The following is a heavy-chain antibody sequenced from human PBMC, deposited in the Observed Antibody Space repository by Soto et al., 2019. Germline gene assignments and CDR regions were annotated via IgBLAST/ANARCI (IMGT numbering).Heavy chain of an antibody. J-gene: IGHJ4*02. D-gene: IGHD3-10*01. CDR1: GGTFTSYT. V-gene: IGHV1-69*02. CDR3: ATSYGSGSAHFDY. CDR2: IIPILRMA. Sequence: QVQLVQSGAEVKMPGSSVKVSCTASGGTFTSYTFSWVRQIPGQGLEWMGRIIPILRMADFAQKFQGRVTINADESTSPVYLKLSSLRSEDTAVYYSATSYGSGSAHFDYWGQGTLVTVS.